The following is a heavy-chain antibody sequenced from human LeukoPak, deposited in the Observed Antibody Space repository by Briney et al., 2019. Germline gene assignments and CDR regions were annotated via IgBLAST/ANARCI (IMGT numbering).Heavy chain of an antibody. CDR1: GYTFTSYD. CDR3: ARDKRITIFGVVIDLDY. Sequence: ASVKVSCKASGYTFTSYDINWVRQAPGQGLEWMGWINPNSGGTNYAQKFQGRVTMTRDTSISTAYMELSRLRSDDTAVYYCARDKRITIFGVVIDLDYWGQGTLVTVSS. D-gene: IGHD3-3*01. J-gene: IGHJ4*02. V-gene: IGHV1-2*02. CDR2: INPNSGGT.